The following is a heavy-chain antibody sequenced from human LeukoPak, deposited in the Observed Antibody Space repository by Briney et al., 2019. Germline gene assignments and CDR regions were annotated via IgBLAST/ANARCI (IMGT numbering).Heavy chain of an antibody. CDR1: GFTFSTYD. Sequence: PGGSLRLSCAASGFTFSTYDMHWVRQAAGKGLEWVSRMGTAGDTSYQGSVKGRFTISRDNSKNTVYLEMNSLRTEDTAVYYCAKSLRGYDFWSGYSGLDYWGQGTLVIVSS. D-gene: IGHD3-3*01. CDR2: MGTAGDT. CDR3: AKSLRGYDFWSGYSGLDY. J-gene: IGHJ4*02. V-gene: IGHV3-13*01.